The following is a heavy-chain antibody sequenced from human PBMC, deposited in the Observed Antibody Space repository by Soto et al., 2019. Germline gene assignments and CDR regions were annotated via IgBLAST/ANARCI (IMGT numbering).Heavy chain of an antibody. CDR3: ARNIVDKTFDY. D-gene: IGHD5-12*01. CDR2: INPSGGST. CDR1: LYTFAVYY. Sequence: ASVXVSFKSSLYTFAVYYMHFLLQAPGQGLEWMGIINPSGGSTSYAQKFQGRVTMTRDTSTSTVYMELSSLRSEDKAVYYCARNIVDKTFDYWGQGTLVTVSS. V-gene: IGHV1-46*01. J-gene: IGHJ4*02.